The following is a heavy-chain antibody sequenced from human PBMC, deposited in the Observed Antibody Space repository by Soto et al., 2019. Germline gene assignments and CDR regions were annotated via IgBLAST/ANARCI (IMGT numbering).Heavy chain of an antibody. CDR2: ISYDGSNK. CDR3: AKGHDSSGYYFDDY. V-gene: IGHV3-30*18. D-gene: IGHD3-22*01. CDR1: GFTFSSYG. Sequence: VQLVESGGGVVQPGRSLRLSCAASGFTFSSYGMHWVRQAPGKGLEWVAVISYDGSNKYYADSVKGRFTISRDNSKNTLYLQMNSLRAEDTAVYYCAKGHDSSGYYFDDYWGQGTLVTVSS. J-gene: IGHJ4*02.